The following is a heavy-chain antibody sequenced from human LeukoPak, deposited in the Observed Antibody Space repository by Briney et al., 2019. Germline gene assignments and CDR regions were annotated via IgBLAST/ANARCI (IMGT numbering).Heavy chain of an antibody. CDR3: AKPTSGDGSFLIDY. Sequence: PGGSLRLSCAASEFIFSSYVMHWVRQAPGKGLEWVAVIWYDGSNTYYAESVKGRFTISRDNSRNPLYLQMSGLRAEDTAVYYCAKPTSGDGSFLIDYWGQGTLVIVSS. J-gene: IGHJ4*02. V-gene: IGHV3-33*03. CDR2: IWYDGSNT. CDR1: EFIFSSYV. D-gene: IGHD1-26*01.